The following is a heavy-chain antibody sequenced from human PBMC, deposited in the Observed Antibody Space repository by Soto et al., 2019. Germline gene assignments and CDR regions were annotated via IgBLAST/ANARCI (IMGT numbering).Heavy chain of an antibody. CDR1: GDSISSSNSH. Sequence: PSETLSLTCTVSGDSISSSNSHWGWTRQPPGKGLEYIGSVYYGGAIFYSGNIYYNPSLKSRVTISVDTSKNQFPLRLSSVTAADTAIYYCARNTSGRNFDYWGQGTQVTVSS. CDR2: VYYGGAIFYSGNI. J-gene: IGHJ4*02. CDR3: ARNTSGRNFDY. V-gene: IGHV4-39*01. D-gene: IGHD6-19*01.